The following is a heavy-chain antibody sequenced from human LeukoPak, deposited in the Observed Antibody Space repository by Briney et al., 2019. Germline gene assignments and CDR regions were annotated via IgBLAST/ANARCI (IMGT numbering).Heavy chain of an antibody. CDR1: GGSITTRNF. V-gene: IGHV4-4*02. CDR2: IYHSGST. J-gene: IGHJ4*02. D-gene: IGHD6-6*01. CDR3: ARARGAKGSSLFDY. Sequence: PSETLSLTCAVSGGSITTRNFWSWVRQPPGKGLEWIGYIYHSGSTYYNPSLKSRVTISVDRSKNQFSLKLSSVTAADTAVYYCARARGAKGSSLFDYWGQGTLVTVSS.